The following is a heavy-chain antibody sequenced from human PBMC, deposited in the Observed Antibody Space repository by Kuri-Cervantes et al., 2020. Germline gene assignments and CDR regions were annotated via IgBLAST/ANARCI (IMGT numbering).Heavy chain of an antibody. CDR1: GFTFNSYG. CDR2: IRNDGGDK. Sequence: GESLKISCAASGFTFNSYGMHWVRQAPGKGLEWVAFIRNDGGDKYYADSVKGRFTISRDNSKDTLYPQMNSLRAEDTAVYYCCRNNSGWLGDYWGQGTLVTVSS. D-gene: IGHD6-13*01. J-gene: IGHJ4*02. V-gene: IGHV3-30*02. CDR3: CRNNSGWLGDY.